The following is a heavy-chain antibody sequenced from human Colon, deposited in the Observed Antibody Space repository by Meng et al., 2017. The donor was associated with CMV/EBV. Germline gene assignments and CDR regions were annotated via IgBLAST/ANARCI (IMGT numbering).Heavy chain of an antibody. V-gene: IGHV1-2*02. CDR2: INPNSGGT. D-gene: IGHD3-22*01. CDR3: ATVSSGYYLYFQH. J-gene: IGHJ1*01. CDR1: GYTFTGYY. Sequence: QVEVVQYVAEVTEPGASGKVSCKASGYTFTGYYMHWVRQAPGQGLEWMGWINPNSGGTNYAQKFQGRVTMTRDTSISTAYMELSRLRSDDTAVYYCATVSSGYYLYFQHWGQGTLVTVSS.